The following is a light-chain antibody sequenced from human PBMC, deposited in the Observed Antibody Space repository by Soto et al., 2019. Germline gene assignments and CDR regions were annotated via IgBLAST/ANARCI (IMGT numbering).Light chain of an antibody. Sequence: EIVMTQSPATLSVSPGERVSLSCRASQSVSSNLAWYQQKPGQAPRLLIYGASTRATGIPARFSGSGSGTEFTLIISSLQSEDFAIYYCQQYNKLPLTFGGGTKVEIK. CDR2: GAS. V-gene: IGKV3-15*01. CDR3: QQYNKLPLT. CDR1: QSVSSN. J-gene: IGKJ4*01.